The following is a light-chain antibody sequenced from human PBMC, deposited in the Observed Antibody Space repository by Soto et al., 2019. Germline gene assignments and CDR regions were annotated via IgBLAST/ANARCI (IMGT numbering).Light chain of an antibody. CDR1: HSVSSN. CDR2: GAS. Sequence: ETVMTQSPATLSVSPGERATLSCRASHSVSSNLAWYQQKPGQAPRLLIYGASARATGVPARFSGSGSEKEFTLTISSLRSEDFAVYYCQQYNNWPPYTFGQGTKLEIK. V-gene: IGKV3-15*01. CDR3: QQYNNWPPYT. J-gene: IGKJ2*01.